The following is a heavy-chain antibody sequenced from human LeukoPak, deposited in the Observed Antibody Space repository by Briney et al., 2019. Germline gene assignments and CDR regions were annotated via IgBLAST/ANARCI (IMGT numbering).Heavy chain of an antibody. CDR1: GYSFTSYW. Sequence: GESLKISCKGSGYSFTSYWIGWVRQMPGKGLEWMGIIYPGDSDTRYSPSFQGRVTISADKSISTAYLQWSSLKASDTAMYYCARRPGIAAAGPSGDWFDPWGQGTLVTVSS. CDR3: ARRPGIAAAGPSGDWFDP. CDR2: IYPGDSDT. V-gene: IGHV5-51*01. J-gene: IGHJ5*02. D-gene: IGHD6-13*01.